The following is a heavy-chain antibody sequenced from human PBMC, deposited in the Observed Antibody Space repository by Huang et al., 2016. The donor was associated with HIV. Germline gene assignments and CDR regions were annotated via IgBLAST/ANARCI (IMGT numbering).Heavy chain of an antibody. J-gene: IGHJ4*02. D-gene: IGHD6-19*01. CDR1: GFTFSSHA. V-gene: IGHV3-30-3*01. CDR3: TRGCRLSDRCSGWYLGHLDY. CDR2: IAYAGSKK. Sequence: QVHLVESGGGVVQPGRSLRLSCAASGFTFSSHALHWVRQTPGKGREGGEGIAYAGSKKYYADSVKGRFTISRDNSKNTLYLEMNNLGGGDTATFDCTRGCRLSDRCSGWYLGHLDYWGQGTLVTVSS.